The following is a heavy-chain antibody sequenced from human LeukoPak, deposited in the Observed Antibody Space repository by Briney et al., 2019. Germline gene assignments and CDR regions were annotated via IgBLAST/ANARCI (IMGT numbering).Heavy chain of an antibody. V-gene: IGHV1-69*13. D-gene: IGHD2-21*02. Sequence: SVKVSCKASGGTFSSYAISWVRQAPGQGLEWMGGIIPIFGTANYAQKFQGRVTITADESTSTAYMELSSLRSEDTAVYYCARSEHIVVVTAMGSLDYWGQGTLVTVSS. CDR2: IIPIFGTA. J-gene: IGHJ4*02. CDR1: GGTFSSYA. CDR3: ARSEHIVVVTAMGSLDY.